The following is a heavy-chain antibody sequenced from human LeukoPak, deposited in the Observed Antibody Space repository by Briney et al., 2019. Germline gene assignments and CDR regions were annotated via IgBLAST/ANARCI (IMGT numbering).Heavy chain of an antibody. V-gene: IGHV4-39*07. D-gene: IGHD6-19*01. CDR3: ARDSSGWAYYYGMDV. CDR2: IYYSGST. CDR1: GGSISSSSYY. J-gene: IGHJ6*02. Sequence: SETLSLTCTVSGGSISSSSYYWGWIRQPPGKRLEWIGTIYYSGSTYYNPSLKSRVTISVDTSKNQFSLKLSSVTAADTAVYYCARDSSGWAYYYGMDVWGQGTTVTVSS.